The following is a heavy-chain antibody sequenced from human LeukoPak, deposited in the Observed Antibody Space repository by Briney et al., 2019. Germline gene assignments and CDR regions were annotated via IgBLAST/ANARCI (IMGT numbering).Heavy chain of an antibody. V-gene: IGHV3-30*02. Sequence: GGSLRLSCAASGFTFSSYGMHWVRRAPGKGLEWVAFIRYDGSNKYYADSVKGRFTISRDNSKNTLYLQMNSLRAEDTAVYYCAKAGRGYCSGGSCYSPWGGYYYYGMDVWGQGTTVTVSS. D-gene: IGHD2-15*01. CDR1: GFTFSSYG. CDR3: AKAGRGYCSGGSCYSPWGGYYYYGMDV. J-gene: IGHJ6*02. CDR2: IRYDGSNK.